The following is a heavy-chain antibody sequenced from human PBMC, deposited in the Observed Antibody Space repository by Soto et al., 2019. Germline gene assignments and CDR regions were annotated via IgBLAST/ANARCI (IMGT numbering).Heavy chain of an antibody. Sequence: QVQLQESGPGLVRPSETLSLTCTVSGDSVKSGAYYWTWLRQSPGQGLEWIGYMSYGGSTNYNPALKSRVTISGDTSKKHFSLNLRSVTAADTAVYYCARGRELELPGAYDIWGQGTKVTVSS. V-gene: IGHV4-61*03. CDR3: ARGRELELPGAYDI. J-gene: IGHJ3*02. D-gene: IGHD1-1*01. CDR2: MSYGGST. CDR1: GDSVKSGAYY.